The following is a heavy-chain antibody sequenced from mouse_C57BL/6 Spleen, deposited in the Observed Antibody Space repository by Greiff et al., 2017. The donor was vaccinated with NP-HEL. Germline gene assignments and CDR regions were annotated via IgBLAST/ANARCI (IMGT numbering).Heavy chain of an antibody. V-gene: IGHV1-59*01. D-gene: IGHD1-1*01. CDR3: ARGITTVVAPFAY. CDR2: IDPSDSYT. J-gene: IGHJ3*01. CDR1: GYTFTSYW. Sequence: VQLQQPGAELVRPGTSVKLSCKASGYTFTSYWMHWVKQRPGQGLEWIGVIDPSDSYTNYNQKFKGKATLTVDTSSSTAYMQLSSLTSEDSAVYYCARGITTVVAPFAYWGQGTLVTVSA.